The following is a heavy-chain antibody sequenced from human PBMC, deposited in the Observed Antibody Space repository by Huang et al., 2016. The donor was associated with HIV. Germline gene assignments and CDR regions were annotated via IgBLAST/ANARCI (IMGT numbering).Heavy chain of an antibody. V-gene: IGHV1-18*01. Sequence: QVHLVQSGAEVKKPGASVKVSCKASGYTFTTYGLIWVRQAPGQGIEWMGWINTDNGYTNYGKKFQGRVTMPAYTSTSTACLEGRSLRSDDTAVYYCARDFRKGHYYDSNGKRRLLYYYYMDVWGKGTTVIVSS. CDR3: ARDFRKGHYYDSNGKRRLLYYYYMDV. CDR2: INTDNGYT. J-gene: IGHJ6*03. D-gene: IGHD3-22*01. CDR1: GYTFTTYG.